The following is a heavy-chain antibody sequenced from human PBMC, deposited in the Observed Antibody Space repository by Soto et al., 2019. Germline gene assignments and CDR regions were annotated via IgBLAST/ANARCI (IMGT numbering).Heavy chain of an antibody. J-gene: IGHJ4*02. CDR3: VTEGYIYGYHALDS. D-gene: IGHD5-18*01. CDR1: GFTFSNAW. Sequence: PGGSLRLSCAASGFTFSNAWMSWVRQTPGKGLEWVGRIKKKSDGGTTDYAAPVKGRFTISRDDSKNTLYLQMNSLQTEDTAVSFCVTEGYIYGYHALDSWGQGTLVTVSS. CDR2: IKKKSDGGTT. V-gene: IGHV3-15*01.